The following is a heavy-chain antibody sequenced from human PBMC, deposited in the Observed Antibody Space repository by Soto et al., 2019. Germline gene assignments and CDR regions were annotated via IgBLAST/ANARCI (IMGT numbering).Heavy chain of an antibody. Sequence: SLRLSCAASGFTFSSYWMSWVRQAPGKGLEWVANIKQDGSEKYYVDSVKGRFTISRDNAKNSLYLQMNSLRAEDTAVYYCARVEGTFGYSYGSWFDPWRQGTLVTVSS. V-gene: IGHV3-7*01. CDR3: ARVEGTFGYSYGSWFDP. CDR1: GFTFSSYW. D-gene: IGHD5-18*01. J-gene: IGHJ5*02. CDR2: IKQDGSEK.